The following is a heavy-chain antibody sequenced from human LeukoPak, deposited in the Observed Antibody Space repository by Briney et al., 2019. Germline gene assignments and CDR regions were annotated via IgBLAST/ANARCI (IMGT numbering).Heavy chain of an antibody. Sequence: PGGSLRLSCAASGFTFDDYAMHWVRQAPGKGLEWVSLISWDGGSTYYADSVKGRFTISRDDSKNSLYLQMNSLRAEDTALYYCAKADYYGSGSYYNVDYYYGMDVWGKGTTVTVSS. V-gene: IGHV3-43D*04. D-gene: IGHD3-10*01. J-gene: IGHJ6*04. CDR3: AKADYYGSGSYYNVDYYYGMDV. CDR1: GFTFDDYA. CDR2: ISWDGGST.